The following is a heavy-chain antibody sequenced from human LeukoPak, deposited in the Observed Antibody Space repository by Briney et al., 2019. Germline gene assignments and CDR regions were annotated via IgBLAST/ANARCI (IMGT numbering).Heavy chain of an antibody. J-gene: IGHJ6*03. CDR1: GGSISSSSYY. CDR2: IYYSGST. CDR3: ARHAGKQQLVWNYYYYYYMDV. V-gene: IGHV4-39*01. Sequence: NASETLSLTCTVSGGSISSSSYYWGWIRQPPGKGLEWIGSIYYSGSTYYNPSLKSRVTISVDTSKNQFSLKLSSVTAADTAVYYCARHAGKQQLVWNYYYYYYMDVWGKGTTVTISS. D-gene: IGHD6-13*01.